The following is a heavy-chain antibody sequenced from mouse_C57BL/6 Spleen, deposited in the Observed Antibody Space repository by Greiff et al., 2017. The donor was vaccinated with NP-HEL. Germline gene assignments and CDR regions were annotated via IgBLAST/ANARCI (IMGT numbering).Heavy chain of an antibody. CDR3: ARGKLWGYAMDY. D-gene: IGHD1-1*02. CDR2: INPNYGTT. V-gene: IGHV1-39*01. Sequence: EVHLVESGPELVKPGASVKISCKASGYSFTDYNMNWVKQSNGKSLEWIGVINPNYGTTSYNQKFKGKATLTVDQSSSTAYMQLNSLTSEDSAVYYCARGKLWGYAMDYWGQGTSVTVSS. J-gene: IGHJ4*01. CDR1: GYSFTDYN.